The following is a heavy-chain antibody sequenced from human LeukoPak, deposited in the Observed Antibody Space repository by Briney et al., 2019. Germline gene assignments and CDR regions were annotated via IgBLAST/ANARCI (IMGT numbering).Heavy chain of an antibody. V-gene: IGHV4-34*01. CDR3: ARGLGTLPPGGY. D-gene: IGHD4-23*01. CDR2: INHSGST. CDR1: GGSISSYY. Sequence: SETLSLTCTVSGGSISSYYWSWIRQPPGKGLEWIGEINHSGSTNYNPSLKSRVTISVDTSKNQFSLKLSSVTAADTAVYYCARGLGTLPPGGYWGQGTLVTVSS. J-gene: IGHJ4*02.